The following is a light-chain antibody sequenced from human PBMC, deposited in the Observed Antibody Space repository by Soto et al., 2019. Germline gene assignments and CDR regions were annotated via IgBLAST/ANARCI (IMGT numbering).Light chain of an antibody. CDR1: QSVSSNY. J-gene: IGKJ4*01. Sequence: EIVLTQSPGTLSLSPGERATLSCRASQSVSSNYLAWYQQKPGQAPRLLIYGASSRATGIPDRFSGSGSGTDSTLTISRLEPEDFAVYYCQQYGGSPRVTFGGGTQVEIK. CDR2: GAS. V-gene: IGKV3-20*01. CDR3: QQYGGSPRVT.